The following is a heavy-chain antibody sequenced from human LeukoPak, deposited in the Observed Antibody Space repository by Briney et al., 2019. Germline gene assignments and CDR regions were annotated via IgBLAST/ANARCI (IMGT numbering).Heavy chain of an antibody. CDR3: ARVANYYYGMDV. CDR2: IYSGGST. J-gene: IGHJ6*02. Sequence: GGSLRLSCAASGFTVSSNYMSWVRQAPGKGLEWVSVIYSGGSTYYADSVKSRFTISRDNSKNTLYLQMNSLRAEDTAVYYCARVANYYYGMDVWGQGTTVTVSS. CDR1: GFTVSSNY. V-gene: IGHV3-53*01.